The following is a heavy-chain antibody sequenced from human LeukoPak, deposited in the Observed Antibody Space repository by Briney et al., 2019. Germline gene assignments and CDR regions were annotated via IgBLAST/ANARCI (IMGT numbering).Heavy chain of an antibody. CDR3: AKDPRPRLTTAGNGGFDY. CDR1: GFTFSNYG. J-gene: IGHJ4*02. CDR2: ISYDGTNK. Sequence: GGSLRLSCAASGFTFSNYGMHWVRQAPGKGLEWVALISYDGTNKYYTDSVKDRFTISRDNSKNTLDLQMNSLRAEDTAVYYCAKDPRPRLTTAGNGGFDYWGQGTLVTVSS. D-gene: IGHD6-13*01. V-gene: IGHV3-30*18.